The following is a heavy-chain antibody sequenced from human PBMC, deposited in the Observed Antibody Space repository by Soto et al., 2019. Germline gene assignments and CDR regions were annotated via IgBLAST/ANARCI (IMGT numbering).Heavy chain of an antibody. CDR2: IVVGSGNT. V-gene: IGHV1-58*01. J-gene: IGHJ3*02. D-gene: IGHD4-17*01. CDR3: AALATVVTLSGAFDI. CDR1: GFSFTSSA. Sequence: SVRGSCKASGFSFTSSAVQWVRQARGQRLEWIGWIVVGSGNTNYAQKFQERVTITRDMSTSTAYMELSSLRSEDTAVYYCAALATVVTLSGAFDIWGQGTMVTVSS.